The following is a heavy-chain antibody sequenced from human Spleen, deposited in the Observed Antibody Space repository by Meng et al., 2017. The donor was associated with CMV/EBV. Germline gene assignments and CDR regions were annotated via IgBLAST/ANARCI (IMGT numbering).Heavy chain of an antibody. Sequence: SGDYSWSWSRQPPGKGLEWIGSIFYGGRTYYNPSLKSRVTISLDMSNNQFSLKLTSVTAADTAVYYCARLYHDSSGYYYGGNWYFDLWGRGTLVTVSS. D-gene: IGHD3-22*01. CDR1: SGDYS. V-gene: IGHV4-30-4*08. CDR3: ARLYHDSSGYYYGGNWYFDL. CDR2: IFYGGRT. J-gene: IGHJ2*01.